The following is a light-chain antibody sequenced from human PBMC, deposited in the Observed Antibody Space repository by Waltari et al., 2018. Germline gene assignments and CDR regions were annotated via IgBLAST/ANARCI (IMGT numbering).Light chain of an antibody. CDR3: QQSYRAPQT. CDR2: AAS. V-gene: IGKV1-39*01. J-gene: IGKJ4*01. Sequence: DIQVTQSPSSLSASVGDRVTITCRTSQRISTSLNWYQQKPGKPPKLLIFAASALQSGVSSRFSGSGSQTDFTLTIRNLQPEDFATYYCQQSYRAPQTFGGGTKVDMK. CDR1: QRISTS.